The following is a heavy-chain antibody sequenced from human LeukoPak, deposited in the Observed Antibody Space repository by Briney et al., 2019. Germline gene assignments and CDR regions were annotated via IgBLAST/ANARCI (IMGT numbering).Heavy chain of an antibody. D-gene: IGHD5-24*01. Sequence: GGSLRLSCAASGFTFSSYWMSWVRQAPGKGLEWVANINQDGSEQYYVDSLKGRFTISRDNAKNSLYLQMNSLRAEDTAVYYCARDFSVGYNYNWFDPWGQGTLVTVSS. CDR1: GFTFSSYW. CDR3: ARDFSVGYNYNWFDP. CDR2: INQDGSEQ. V-gene: IGHV3-7*01. J-gene: IGHJ5*02.